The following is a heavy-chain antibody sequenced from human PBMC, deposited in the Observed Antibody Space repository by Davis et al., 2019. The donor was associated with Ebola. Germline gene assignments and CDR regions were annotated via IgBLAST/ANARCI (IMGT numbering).Heavy chain of an antibody. Sequence: MPSETLSLTCAVYGGSFSGYYWSWIRQPPGKGLEWIGEINHSGITNYNPSLKSRVTISVDTSKNQFSLKLTSVTAADTAVYYCARGRRIRDGYNLAFDYWGQGTLVTVSS. D-gene: IGHD5-24*01. CDR3: ARGRRIRDGYNLAFDY. V-gene: IGHV4-34*01. CDR1: GGSFSGYY. CDR2: INHSGIT. J-gene: IGHJ4*02.